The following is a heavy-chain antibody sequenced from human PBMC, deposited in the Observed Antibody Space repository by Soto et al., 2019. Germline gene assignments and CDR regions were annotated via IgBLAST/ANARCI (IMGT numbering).Heavy chain of an antibody. CDR2: ISAYNGNT. Sequence: ASVKVSCKASGYTFTSYGISWVRQAPGQGLEWMGWISAYNGNTNYAQKLQGRVTMTTDTSTSTAYMELSSLRSDDTAVYYCAVHSSGWSYYYYGMDVWGQGTTVTVSS. CDR3: AVHSSGWSYYYYGMDV. D-gene: IGHD6-19*01. V-gene: IGHV1-18*01. CDR1: GYTFTSYG. J-gene: IGHJ6*02.